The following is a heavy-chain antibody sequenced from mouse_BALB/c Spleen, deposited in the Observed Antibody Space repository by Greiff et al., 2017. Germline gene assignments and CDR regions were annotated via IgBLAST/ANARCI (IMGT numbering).Heavy chain of an antibody. D-gene: IGHD2-5*01. CDR1: GFTFSSFG. CDR2: ISSGSSTI. J-gene: IGHJ3*01. Sequence: EVQRVESGGGLVQPGGSRKLSCAASGFTFSSFGMHWVRQAPEKGLEWVAYISSGSSTIYYADTVKGRFTISRDNPKNTLFLQMTSLRSEDTAMYYCARRSNYVDWFAYWGQGTLVTVSA. V-gene: IGHV5-17*02. CDR3: ARRSNYVDWFAY.